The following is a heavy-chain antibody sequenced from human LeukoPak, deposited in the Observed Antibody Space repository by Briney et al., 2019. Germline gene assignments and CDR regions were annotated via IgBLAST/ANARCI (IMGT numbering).Heavy chain of an antibody. CDR1: GFTFSSYA. CDR2: ISYDGSNK. CDR3: AREYVPAISTTLLRSTYYFDY. D-gene: IGHD4-17*01. J-gene: IGHJ4*02. V-gene: IGHV3-30*04. Sequence: GGSLRLSCAASGFTFSSYAMHWVRQAPGKGLEWVAVISYDGSNKYYADSVKGRFTISRDNSKNTLYLQMNSLRAEDTAVYYCAREYVPAISTTLLRSTYYFDYWGQGTLVTVSS.